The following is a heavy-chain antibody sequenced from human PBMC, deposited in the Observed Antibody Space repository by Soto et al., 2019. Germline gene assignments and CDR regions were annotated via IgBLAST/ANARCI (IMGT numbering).Heavy chain of an antibody. J-gene: IGHJ6*02. CDR3: ARDLIYGSGREYYYYGMDV. CDR2: IWYDGSNK. D-gene: IGHD3-10*01. Sequence: PGGSLRLSCAASGFTFSSYGMHWVRQAPGKGLEWVAVIWYDGSNKYYADSGKGRFTIARDNSKNTLYLQMNSLRAEDTAVYYCARDLIYGSGREYYYYGMDVWGQGTTVTVSS. V-gene: IGHV3-33*01. CDR1: GFTFSSYG.